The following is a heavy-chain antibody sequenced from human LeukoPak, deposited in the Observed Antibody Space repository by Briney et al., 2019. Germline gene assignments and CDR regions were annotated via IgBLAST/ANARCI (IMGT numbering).Heavy chain of an antibody. CDR2: VYYTGST. V-gene: IGHV4-59*02. D-gene: IGHD6-13*01. CDR3: ARVTGYRIEDYFDY. J-gene: IGHJ4*02. Sequence: SETLSLTCTVSGGSVSSFHWSWIRQPPGKGLEWIGYVYYTGSTNYNPSLKSRVTISVHTSKNQFSLKLSSVTAADTAVYYCARVTGYRIEDYFDYWGQGTLVTVSS. CDR1: GGSVSSFH.